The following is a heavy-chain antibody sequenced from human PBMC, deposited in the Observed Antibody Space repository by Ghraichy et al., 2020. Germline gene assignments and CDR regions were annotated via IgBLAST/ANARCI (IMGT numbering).Heavy chain of an antibody. J-gene: IGHJ4*02. CDR3: VRGGRLRTEYQYFDY. D-gene: IGHD2-2*01. CDR1: GFTVSDYS. CDR2: TRGKADKYIA. Sequence: GGSLRLSCAASGFTVSDYSMDWVRQAAGKRLEWIGRTRGKADKYIAQYAASVKDRFTISRDESKNSLYLQMDNLRTEDTAVYHCVRGGRLRTEYQYFDYWGQGALVSVSS. V-gene: IGHV3-72*01.